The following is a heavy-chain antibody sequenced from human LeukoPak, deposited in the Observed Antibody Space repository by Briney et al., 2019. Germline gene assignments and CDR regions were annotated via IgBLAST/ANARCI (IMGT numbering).Heavy chain of an antibody. J-gene: IGHJ6*03. D-gene: IGHD1-1*01. Sequence: ASVKVSCKASEYSFNSNGMNWVRQAPGQGLEWMGWISAYNGNTNYAQKFQGRVTMTRDMSTSTVYMELRSLRSADTAVYYCARGNDGWPHYYYYFMDVWGKGTTVTVSS. CDR2: ISAYNGNT. CDR3: ARGNDGWPHYYYYFMDV. V-gene: IGHV1-18*04. CDR1: EYSFNSNG.